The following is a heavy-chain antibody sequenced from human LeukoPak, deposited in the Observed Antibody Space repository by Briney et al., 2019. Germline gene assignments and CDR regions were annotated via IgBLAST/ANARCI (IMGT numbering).Heavy chain of an antibody. J-gene: IGHJ5*02. CDR2: MNPNSGNT. CDR1: GYTFTSYD. CDR3: ARGMVAAEGNWFDP. D-gene: IGHD2-15*01. Sequence: GASVKVSCKASGYTFTSYDINWMRQATGQGLEWMGWMNPNSGNTGYAQKFQGRVTMTRNTSISTAYMELSSLRSEDTAVYYCARGMVAAEGNWFDPWGQGTLVTVSS. V-gene: IGHV1-8*01.